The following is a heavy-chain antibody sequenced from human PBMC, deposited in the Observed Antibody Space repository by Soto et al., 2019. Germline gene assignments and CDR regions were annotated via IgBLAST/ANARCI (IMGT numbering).Heavy chain of an antibody. V-gene: IGHV4-39*01. D-gene: IGHD2-2*01. CDR3: AKLAGYCSGNSCHGDYAMDV. Sequence: SEALSVTCSVSGGSISRKSYSWGWIRQPPGKGLEWIGTFYYSENTYYNPSLKSRVTISVDTSKNQFSLKLSSVTAADTAVYYCAKLAGYCSGNSCHGDYAMDVWGQGTTVT. J-gene: IGHJ6*02. CDR2: FYYSENT. CDR1: GGSISRKSYS.